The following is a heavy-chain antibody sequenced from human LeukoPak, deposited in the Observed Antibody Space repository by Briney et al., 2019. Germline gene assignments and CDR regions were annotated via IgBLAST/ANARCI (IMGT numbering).Heavy chain of an antibody. J-gene: IGHJ4*02. CDR3: ARSKQLWTI. CDR1: GFTFSTYT. CDR2: ISTSSTYI. V-gene: IGHV3-21*01. Sequence: GGSLRLSCAASGFTFSTYTMNWVRQAPGKGLEWVSSISTSSTYIYYADSVKGRFTISRDNAKNSLYLQMNSLRAEDTAVYYCARSKQLWTIWGQGTLVTVSS. D-gene: IGHD5-18*01.